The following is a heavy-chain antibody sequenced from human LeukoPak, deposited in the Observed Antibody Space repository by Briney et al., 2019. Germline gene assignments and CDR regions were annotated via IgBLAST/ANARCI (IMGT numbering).Heavy chain of an antibody. D-gene: IGHD1-14*01. Sequence: SVKVSCKASGYTFTSYYMHWVRQAPGQGLEWMGGIIPIFGTANYAQKFQGRVTITTDESTSTAYMELSSLRSEDTAVYYCARVNLYAFDIWGQGTMVTVSS. V-gene: IGHV1-69*05. CDR1: GYTFTSYY. CDR3: ARVNLYAFDI. J-gene: IGHJ3*02. CDR2: IIPIFGTA.